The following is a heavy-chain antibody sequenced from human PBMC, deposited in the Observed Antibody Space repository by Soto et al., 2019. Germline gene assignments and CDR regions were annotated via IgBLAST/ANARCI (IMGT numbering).Heavy chain of an antibody. V-gene: IGHV3-23*01. Sequence: EVQLLESGGGLVQPGGSLRLSCAASGFTFSSYAMNWVRQAPGKGLEWVTVISGSGDRTYSADSVKGRFTIPSDNSKNTLYLQMTSLRAEDTAVYCCASRSSGSDFDYWAQGALITFSS. CDR3: ASRSSGSDFDY. CDR2: ISGSGDRT. J-gene: IGHJ4*02. CDR1: GFTFSSYA. D-gene: IGHD6-19*01.